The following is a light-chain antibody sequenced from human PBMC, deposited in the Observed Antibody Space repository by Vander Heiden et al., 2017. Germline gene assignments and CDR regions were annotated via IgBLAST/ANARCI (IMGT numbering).Light chain of an antibody. V-gene: IGLV3-1*01. CDR3: QAWDSSIVV. CDR2: QDS. Sequence: SYELTQPPSVSVSPGQTASITGSGDKLGDKYACCYQQKPGQSPVLVIYQDSKRPSGIPERFSGSNSGNTATLTISGTQAMDEADYYCQAWDSSIVVFGGGTKLTVL. J-gene: IGLJ2*01. CDR1: KLGDKY.